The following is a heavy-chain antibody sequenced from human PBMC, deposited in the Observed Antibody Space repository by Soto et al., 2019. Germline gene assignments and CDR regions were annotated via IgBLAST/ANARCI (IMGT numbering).Heavy chain of an antibody. J-gene: IGHJ4*02. CDR1: GDTFNFYS. CDR3: ASSYGSGYRAFDY. CDR2: VNPIVSMS. D-gene: IGHD3-10*01. Sequence: QVQLVQSGAEVKRPGSSVKVSCKASGDTFNFYSIKWVRQAPGVGLEWMGRVNPIVSMSNYAQKIQGRVTMTADKSTSTAYMELSSLRSEDTAIYYCASSYGSGYRAFDYWGQGALVTVSS. V-gene: IGHV1-69*02.